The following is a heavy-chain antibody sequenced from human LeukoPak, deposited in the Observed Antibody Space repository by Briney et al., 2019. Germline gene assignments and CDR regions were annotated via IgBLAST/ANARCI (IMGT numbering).Heavy chain of an antibody. D-gene: IGHD3-22*01. CDR3: AGGGYYDSSDPRGGAFDI. CDR2: IWYDGSNK. CDR1: GFTFSSYA. J-gene: IGHJ3*02. Sequence: AGGSLRLSCAASGFTFSSYAMHWVRQAPGKGLEWVAVIWYDGSNKYYADSVKGRFTISRDNSKTTLYLQMNSLRSEDTAVYYCAGGGYYDSSDPRGGAFDIWGQGTMVTVSS. V-gene: IGHV3-33*08.